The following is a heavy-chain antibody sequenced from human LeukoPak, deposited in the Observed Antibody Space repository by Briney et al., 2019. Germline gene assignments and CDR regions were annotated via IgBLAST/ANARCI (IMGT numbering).Heavy chain of an antibody. Sequence: GGSLRLSCSASGFTFSSYAMHWVRQAPGKGLEYVSAISSNGGGTYYADSVMGRFTISRDNSKNTLYLQMSSLRAEDTAVYYCLKGYCSSISCYGDYWGQGTLVTVSS. D-gene: IGHD2-2*01. CDR3: LKGYCSSISCYGDY. CDR1: GFTFSSYA. V-gene: IGHV3-64D*09. J-gene: IGHJ4*02. CDR2: ISSNGGGT.